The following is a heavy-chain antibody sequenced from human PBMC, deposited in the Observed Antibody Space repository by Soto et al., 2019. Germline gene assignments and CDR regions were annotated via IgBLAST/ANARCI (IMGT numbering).Heavy chain of an antibody. CDR1: GGSISSGDYY. Sequence: SETLSLTCTVSGGSISSGDYYWSWIRQPPGKGLEWIGYTYYSGSTYYNPSLKSRVTISVDTSKNQFSLKLSSVTAADTAVYYCARVGITIFGVVITNDNWFDPWGEGTLVTVSS. CDR2: TYYSGST. J-gene: IGHJ5*02. V-gene: IGHV4-30-4*01. CDR3: ARVGITIFGVVITNDNWFDP. D-gene: IGHD3-3*01.